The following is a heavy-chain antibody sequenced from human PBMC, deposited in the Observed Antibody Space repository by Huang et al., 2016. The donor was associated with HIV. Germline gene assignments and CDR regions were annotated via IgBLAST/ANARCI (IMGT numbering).Heavy chain of an antibody. CDR3: AGQGRIVGIPAAPLRFDP. D-gene: IGHD6-13*01. Sequence: QLQLQESGPGLVKPSETLSLTCSVSGGSISSSSYYWGWIRQPPGKGLEWIGRIYSSWTTYYNPSLKSRVTISVDTSKNQFSLKLSSVTAADTAVYDCAGQGRIVGIPAAPLRFDPWGQGTLVSVSS. CDR2: IYSSWTT. V-gene: IGHV4-39*01. CDR1: GGSISSSSYY. J-gene: IGHJ5*02.